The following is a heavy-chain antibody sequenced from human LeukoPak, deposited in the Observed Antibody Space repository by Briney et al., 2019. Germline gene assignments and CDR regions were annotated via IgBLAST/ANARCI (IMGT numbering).Heavy chain of an antibody. CDR3: ASRIVATIVGYYGMDV. Sequence: GGSLRLSCAASGFTFSSYWMSWVRQAPGKGLEWVANIKQDGSEKYYVDSVKGRFTISRDNAKNSLYLQMNSLRAEDTAVYYCASRIVATIVGYYGMDVWGQGTTVTVSS. CDR1: GFTFSSYW. V-gene: IGHV3-7*01. J-gene: IGHJ6*02. D-gene: IGHD5-12*01. CDR2: IKQDGSEK.